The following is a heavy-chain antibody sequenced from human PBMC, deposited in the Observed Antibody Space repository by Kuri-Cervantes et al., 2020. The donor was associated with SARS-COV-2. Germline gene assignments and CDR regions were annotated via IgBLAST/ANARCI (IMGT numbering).Heavy chain of an antibody. CDR2: IKQDGSEK. Sequence: GESLKISCAASGFTSSSYWMSWVRQAPGKGLEWVANIKQDGSEKYYVDSVKGRFTISRDNAKNSLYLQMNSLRAEDTAVYYCARIPGYSSGWLAFDIWDQGTMVTVSS. D-gene: IGHD6-19*01. J-gene: IGHJ3*02. V-gene: IGHV3-7*04. CDR3: ARIPGYSSGWLAFDI. CDR1: GFTSSSYW.